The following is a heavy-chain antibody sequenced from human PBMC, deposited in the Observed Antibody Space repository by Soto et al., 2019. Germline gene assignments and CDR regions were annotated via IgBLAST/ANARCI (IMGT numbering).Heavy chain of an antibody. CDR2: IVVGSGNT. Sequence: SVKVSCKASGFTFTNSAVQWVRQARGQRLEWIGWIVVGSGNTNYAQKFQARVTITRDMSTTTAYMELSSLRSEDMAVYYCATDKGDSYGYGSYWGQGTLVTVSS. J-gene: IGHJ4*02. D-gene: IGHD5-18*01. V-gene: IGHV1-58*01. CDR3: ATDKGDSYGYGSY. CDR1: GFTFTNSA.